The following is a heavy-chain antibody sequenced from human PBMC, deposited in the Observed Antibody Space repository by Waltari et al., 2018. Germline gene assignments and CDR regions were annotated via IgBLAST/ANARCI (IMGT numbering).Heavy chain of an antibody. CDR1: GGSFRTHA. V-gene: IGHV1-69*05. D-gene: IGHD6-13*01. CDR3: ARGGLYGQQLLESAFEI. J-gene: IGHJ3*02. CDR2: IIPMFGTA. Sequence: VQLVQSGAELKKPGSSVKVYCKVSGGSFRTHAITWGRQATGQGLEWMGGIIPMFGTANYAQKIQDRVTINTDESMTTAYMHLSSLTSDDTAVYYCARGGLYGQQLLESAFEIWGQGTKVTVSS.